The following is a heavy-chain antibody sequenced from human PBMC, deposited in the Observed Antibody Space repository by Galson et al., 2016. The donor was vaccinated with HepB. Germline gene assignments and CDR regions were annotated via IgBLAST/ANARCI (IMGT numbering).Heavy chain of an antibody. Sequence: SLRLSCAASGFTFSSYWMHWVRQAPGEGLVWVSRINSDGSSTRYADSVKGRFTISRDNAKNTLYLQMNSLRAEDTAVYYCASFRDYYYGMDVWGQGTTVSVSS. CDR1: GFTFSSYW. V-gene: IGHV3-74*01. CDR3: ASFRDYYYGMDV. J-gene: IGHJ6*02. CDR2: INSDGSST.